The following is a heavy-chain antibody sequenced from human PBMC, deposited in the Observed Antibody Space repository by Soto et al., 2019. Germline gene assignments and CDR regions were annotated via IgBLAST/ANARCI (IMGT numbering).Heavy chain of an antibody. V-gene: IGHV3-21*01. J-gene: IGHJ6*02. Sequence: EVQLVESGGGLVKPGGSLRLSCAASGFTFSSYSMNWVRQAPGKGLEWVSSISSSSSYIYYADSVKGRFTIARDNAKNSLYLQMNSLRAEETAVYYCASALRSNRVYGMDVWGQGTTVTVSS. CDR1: GFTFSSYS. CDR3: ASALRSNRVYGMDV. D-gene: IGHD4-4*01. CDR2: ISSSSSYI.